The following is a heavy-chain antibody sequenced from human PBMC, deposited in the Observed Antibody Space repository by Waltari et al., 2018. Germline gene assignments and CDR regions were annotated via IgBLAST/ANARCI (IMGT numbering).Heavy chain of an antibody. CDR1: GVAVRANF. CDR2: IHIDGAT. J-gene: IGHJ5*02. CDR3: ARQLGYTYALGS. D-gene: IGHD5-18*01. Sequence: EVQLVESGGTLIQPGGSLRLSCAISGVAVRANFFTGVRQAPGKGLECVSVIHIDGATDYADSVRGRFTISRDSSKNTLYLQMNSLRVDDTAIYYCARQLGYTYALGSWGQGTLVTVSS. V-gene: IGHV3-53*01.